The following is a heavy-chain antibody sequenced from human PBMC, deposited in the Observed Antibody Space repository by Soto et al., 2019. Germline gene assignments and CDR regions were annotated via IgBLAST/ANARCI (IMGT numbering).Heavy chain of an antibody. Sequence: SATRSLTGAVYGGSFSGYYWSWIRQPPGKGLDWICEINHSGSTNHNPSLKSRVTISVDTSNNQFSLKLSSVTAADTAVYYCARVGRRYSSSDNWFDXWGQGTLVTVSX. V-gene: IGHV4-34*01. CDR3: ARVGRRYSSSDNWFDX. CDR1: GGSFSGYY. CDR2: INHSGST. J-gene: IGHJ5*02. D-gene: IGHD6-6*01.